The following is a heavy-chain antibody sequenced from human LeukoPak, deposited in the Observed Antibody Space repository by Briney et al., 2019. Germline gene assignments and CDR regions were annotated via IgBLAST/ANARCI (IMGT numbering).Heavy chain of an antibody. J-gene: IGHJ2*01. CDR3: ARGHRLGSSYWFFDL. CDR2: IYHSGST. V-gene: IGHV4-38-2*02. D-gene: IGHD5-12*01. CDR1: GYSISSGYY. Sequence: PSETLSLTCTVSGYSISSGYYWGWIRQPPGKGLEWIGSIYHSGSTYYNPSLKSRVTISVDTSKNQFSLKLSSVTAADTAVYYCARGHRLGSSYWFFDLWGRGTLVTVSS.